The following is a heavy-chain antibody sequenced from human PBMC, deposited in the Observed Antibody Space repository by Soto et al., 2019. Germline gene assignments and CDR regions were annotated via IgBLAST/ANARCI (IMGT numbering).Heavy chain of an antibody. V-gene: IGHV4-59*01. CDR3: ARGNDYGDYYFDY. Sequence: QVQLQESGPGLVKPSETLSLTCTVSGGSISIYYCSWIRQPPGKGLEWIGYIYYSGSTNYNPSLKSRVTISVDTSKNQFSLKLSSVTAADTAVYYCARGNDYGDYYFDYWGQGTLVTVSS. J-gene: IGHJ4*02. CDR2: IYYSGST. D-gene: IGHD4-17*01. CDR1: GGSISIYY.